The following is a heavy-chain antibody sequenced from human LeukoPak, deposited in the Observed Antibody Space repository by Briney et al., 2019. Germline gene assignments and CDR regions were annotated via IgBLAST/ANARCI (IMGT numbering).Heavy chain of an antibody. CDR2: INHSGST. V-gene: IGHV4-34*01. Sequence: SETLSLTCAVYGGSFSGYYWSWIRQPPGKGLEWIGEINHSGSTNYNPSLKSRVTISVDTSKNQFSLKLSSVTAADTAVYYCARGSGDYPRYWGQGTLVTVSS. CDR1: GGSFSGYY. J-gene: IGHJ4*02. CDR3: ARGSGDYPRY. D-gene: IGHD2-21*02.